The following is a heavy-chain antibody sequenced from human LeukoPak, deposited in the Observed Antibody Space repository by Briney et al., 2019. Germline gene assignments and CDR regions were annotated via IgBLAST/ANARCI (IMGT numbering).Heavy chain of an antibody. CDR2: RSIHGCNK. CDR3: ARDYRYIVVVPAAILDY. D-gene: IGHD2-2*02. Sequence: SLTHPLPDSRFIHLRYDTHRVRQPPPKPLDWLPVRSIHGCNKYYAVSVKGGFTISRDNSKNTLYLQMNSLRAEDTAVYYCARDYRYIVVVPAAILDYWGQGTPVTVSS. CDR1: RFIHLRYD. V-gene: IGHV3-30-3*01. J-gene: IGHJ4*02.